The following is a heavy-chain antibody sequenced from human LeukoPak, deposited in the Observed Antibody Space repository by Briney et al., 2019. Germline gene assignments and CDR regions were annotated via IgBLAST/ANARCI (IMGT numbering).Heavy chain of an antibody. CDR2: IYPDDSDT. V-gene: IGHV5-51*01. CDR1: GYRFNAYW. J-gene: IGHJ3*01. D-gene: IGHD3-22*01. Sequence: GESLKISCKGSGYRFNAYWIAWVRQMPGKGLEWMGIIYPDDSDTRYSPSFQGQVTISADKSVRTAYLQWSSLKASDTAMYYCARPNITSYFDSRGYDAFDVWGQGTMVTVSS. CDR3: ARPNITSYFDSRGYDAFDV.